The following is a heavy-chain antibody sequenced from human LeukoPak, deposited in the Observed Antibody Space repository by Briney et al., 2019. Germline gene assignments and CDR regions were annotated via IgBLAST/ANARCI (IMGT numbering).Heavy chain of an antibody. CDR3: ARHDSGYSSSRYYYYMDV. CDR1: GYSISSGYY. Sequence: SETLSLTCAVSGYSISSGYYWGWIRQPPGKGLEWIGSIYHSGSTYYNPSLKSRVTISVDTSKNQFSLKLSSVTAADTAVYDCARHDSGYSSSRYYYYMDVWSQASTVSVSS. J-gene: IGHJ6*03. CDR2: IYHSGST. D-gene: IGHD6-6*01. V-gene: IGHV4-38-2*01.